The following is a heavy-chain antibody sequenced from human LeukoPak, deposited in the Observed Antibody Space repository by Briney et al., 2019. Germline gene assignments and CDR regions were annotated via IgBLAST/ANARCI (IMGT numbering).Heavy chain of an antibody. Sequence: PGGSLRLSCAASGFTFSSYSMNWVRQAPGKGLEWVSPISSSSSYIYYADSVKGRFTISRDNAKNSLYLQMNSLRAEDTAVYYCARPLLTYYYDSSGYYTSGFWGQGTLVTVSS. CDR1: GFTFSSYS. CDR3: ARPLLTYYYDSSGYYTSGF. D-gene: IGHD3-22*01. J-gene: IGHJ4*02. CDR2: ISSSSSYI. V-gene: IGHV3-21*01.